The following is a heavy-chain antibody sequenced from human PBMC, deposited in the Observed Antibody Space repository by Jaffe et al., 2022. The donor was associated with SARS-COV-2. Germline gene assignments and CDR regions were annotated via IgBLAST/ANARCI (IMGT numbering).Heavy chain of an antibody. D-gene: IGHD5-12*01. J-gene: IGHJ4*02. CDR2: IYYSGST. CDR3: ARVWKEMATISPPYFDY. CDR1: GGSISSGGYY. V-gene: IGHV4-31*03. Sequence: QVQLQESGPGLVKPSQTLSLTCTVSGGSISSGGYYWSWIRQHPGKGLEWIGYIYYSGSTYYNPSLKSRVTISVDTSKNQFSLKLSSVTAADTAVYYCARVWKEMATISPPYFDYWGQGTLVTVSS.